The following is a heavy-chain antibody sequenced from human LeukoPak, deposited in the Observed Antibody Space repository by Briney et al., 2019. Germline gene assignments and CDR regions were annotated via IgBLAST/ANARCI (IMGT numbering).Heavy chain of an antibody. CDR2: IKQDGSEK. V-gene: IGHV3-7*01. CDR1: GFTFSSYW. CDR3: ARVLYYDSSGYPLYYFDY. J-gene: IGHJ4*02. D-gene: IGHD3-22*01. Sequence: GGSLRLSCAASGFTFSSYWMSWVRQAPGKGLEWVANIKQDGSEKYYVDSVKGRFTISRDNAKNSLYLQMNSLRAEDTAVYYCARVLYYDSSGYPLYYFDYWGQGTLVTVSS.